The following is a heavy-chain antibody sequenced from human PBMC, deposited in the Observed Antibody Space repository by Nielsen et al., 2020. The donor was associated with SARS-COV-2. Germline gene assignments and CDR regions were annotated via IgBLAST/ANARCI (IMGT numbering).Heavy chain of an antibody. J-gene: IGHJ4*02. CDR3: ARLETSSGWDWDY. CDR1: GFTFSSYG. D-gene: IGHD6-19*01. CDR2: IWYDGSNK. Sequence: GESLKISCAASGFTFSSYGMHWVRQAPGKGLEWVAVIWYDGSNKYYADSVKGRFTISRDNSKNTLYLQMNSLRAEDTAVYYCARLETSSGWDWDYWGQGTLVTVSS. V-gene: IGHV3-33*01.